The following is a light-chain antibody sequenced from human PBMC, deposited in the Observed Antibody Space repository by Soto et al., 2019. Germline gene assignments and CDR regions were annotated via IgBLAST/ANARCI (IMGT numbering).Light chain of an antibody. Sequence: QSALTQPASVSGSPGQSSTISCTGTSSNVGGYNYVSWYQQHPGKAPKLMIYDVRNRPSGVSYRFSGSKSGNTASLTISGLQAEDEADYYCSSYTSSSLHVVFGGGTKLTVL. V-gene: IGLV2-14*01. J-gene: IGLJ2*01. CDR2: DVR. CDR1: SSNVGGYNY. CDR3: SSYTSSSLHVV.